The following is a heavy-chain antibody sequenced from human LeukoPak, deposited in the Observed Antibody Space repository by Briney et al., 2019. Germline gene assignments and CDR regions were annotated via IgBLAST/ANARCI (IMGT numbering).Heavy chain of an antibody. Sequence: ASVKVSCKTSGYTFTGYYVNWVRKAPGQGLECMGWVNPDNGGTHFSQKFQGRVTMTRDTSISTAYMELNRLTSDDTAVYYCARYSVDYGPWFPEFWGQGTLVTVST. CDR2: VNPDNGGT. V-gene: IGHV1-2*02. CDR1: GYTFTGYY. CDR3: ARYSVDYGPWFPEF. J-gene: IGHJ4*02. D-gene: IGHD3-16*01.